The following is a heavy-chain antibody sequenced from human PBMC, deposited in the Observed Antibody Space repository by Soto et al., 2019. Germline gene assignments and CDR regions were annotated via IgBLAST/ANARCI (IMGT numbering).Heavy chain of an antibody. D-gene: IGHD3-10*01. Sequence: QVQLQESGPGLVKPSGTLSLTCAVSGGSISSSNWWSWVRQPPGKGLEWIGEIYHSGSTNYNPSLMSRVTISVDKSKNQFSLKLSSVTAADTAVYYCARDTYYYGSGSPKALDYWGQGTLVTVSS. CDR2: IYHSGST. CDR1: GGSISSSNW. V-gene: IGHV4-4*02. J-gene: IGHJ4*02. CDR3: ARDTYYYGSGSPKALDY.